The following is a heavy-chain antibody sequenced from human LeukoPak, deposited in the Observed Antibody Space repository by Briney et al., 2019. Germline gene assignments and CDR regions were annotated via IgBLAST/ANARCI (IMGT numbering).Heavy chain of an antibody. J-gene: IGHJ4*02. CDR1: LFTLTTYA. Sequence: GGSLRLSCAVSLFTLTTYALSWVPQAPGKGLEWVSSINGRGDSTNYPDSVKGRFTISRDNSKNTVFLQMNSLRAEDTGIYYCAKREAVDPTETFDYWGQGTLVTVSS. V-gene: IGHV3-23*01. CDR2: INGRGDST. CDR3: AKREAVDPTETFDY. D-gene: IGHD6-19*01.